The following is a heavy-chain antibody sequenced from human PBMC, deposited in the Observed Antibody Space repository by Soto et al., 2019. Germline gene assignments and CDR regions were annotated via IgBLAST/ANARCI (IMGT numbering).Heavy chain of an antibody. CDR1: GGSISSSSYY. D-gene: IGHD1-26*01. CDR2: IYYSGST. Sequence: QLQLQESGPGLVKPSETLSLTCTVSGGSISSSSYYWGWIRQPPGKGLEWIGSIYYSGSTYYNPSLKSRVTISVATSKNQFSLKLSSVTAADTAVYYCARQPWELRNRDAFDIWGQGTMVTVSS. CDR3: ARQPWELRNRDAFDI. J-gene: IGHJ3*02. V-gene: IGHV4-39*01.